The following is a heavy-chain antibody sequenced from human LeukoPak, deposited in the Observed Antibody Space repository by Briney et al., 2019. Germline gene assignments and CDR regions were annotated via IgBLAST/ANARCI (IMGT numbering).Heavy chain of an antibody. D-gene: IGHD3-10*01. CDR1: GYTFTSYW. Sequence: GASLQISCKGSGYTFTSYWIGWGRQLPGKGLEWMGIIYPDDSDTRYSPSFQGQVTISADKSISTAYLQWSGLQASDTAMYYCARDYGSGSYYYDYWGQGTLVTVSS. V-gene: IGHV5-51*01. CDR3: ARDYGSGSYYYDY. J-gene: IGHJ4*02. CDR2: IYPDDSDT.